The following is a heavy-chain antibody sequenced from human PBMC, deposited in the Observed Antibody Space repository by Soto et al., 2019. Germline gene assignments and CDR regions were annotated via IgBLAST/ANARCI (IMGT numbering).Heavy chain of an antibody. J-gene: IGHJ4*02. CDR3: ASSDIWGSYRLFDY. Sequence: SETLSLTCAVYGGSFSGYCWSWIRQPPGKGLEWIGEINHSGSTNYNPSLKSRVTISVDTSKNQFSLKLSSVTAADTAVYYCASSDIWGSYRLFDYWGQRTLVTVSS. V-gene: IGHV4-34*01. CDR2: INHSGST. CDR1: GGSFSGYC. D-gene: IGHD3-16*02.